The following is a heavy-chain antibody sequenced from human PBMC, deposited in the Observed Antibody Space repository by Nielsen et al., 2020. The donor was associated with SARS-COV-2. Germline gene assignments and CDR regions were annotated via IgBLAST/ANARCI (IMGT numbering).Heavy chain of an antibody. Sequence: SETLSLTCTVSGGSISSGGYYWSWIRQHPGKGLEWIGYIYYSGSTYYNPSLKSRVTISVDKSKNQFSLKLSSVTAADTAVYYCARDHSHTVHNWFDPWGQGTLVTVSS. CDR3: ARDHSHTVHNWFDP. CDR1: GGSISSGGYY. J-gene: IGHJ5*02. V-gene: IGHV4-31*03. D-gene: IGHD4-17*01. CDR2: IYYSGST.